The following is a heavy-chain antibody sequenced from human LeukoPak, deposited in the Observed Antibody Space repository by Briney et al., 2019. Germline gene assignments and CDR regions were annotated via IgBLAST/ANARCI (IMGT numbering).Heavy chain of an antibody. J-gene: IGHJ4*02. D-gene: IGHD5-24*01. V-gene: IGHV4-59*01. Sequence: SETLYLTCTVSGDSISTRYYWSWIRQPPGKGLEWIGYIYYSGSTSYSPSLKSRVTISVDTSKNQFSLKVNSVTAADTAVYYCAREAVALAAFDYWGQGTLVTVSS. CDR2: IYYSGST. CDR3: AREAVALAAFDY. CDR1: GDSISTRYY.